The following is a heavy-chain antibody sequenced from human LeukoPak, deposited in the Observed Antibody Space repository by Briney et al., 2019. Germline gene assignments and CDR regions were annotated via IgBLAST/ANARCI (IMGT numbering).Heavy chain of an antibody. CDR3: ARGAVYCSSTSCYVSYYYYMDV. J-gene: IGHJ6*03. D-gene: IGHD2-2*01. CDR2: IIPIFGTA. V-gene: IGHV1-69*05. Sequence: GALVKVSCKASGGTFSSYAISWVRQAPGQGLEWMGGIIPIFGTANYAQKFQGRVTITTDESTSTAYVELSSLRSEDTAVYYCARGAVYCSSTSCYVSYYYYMDVWGKGTTVTVSS. CDR1: GGTFSSYA.